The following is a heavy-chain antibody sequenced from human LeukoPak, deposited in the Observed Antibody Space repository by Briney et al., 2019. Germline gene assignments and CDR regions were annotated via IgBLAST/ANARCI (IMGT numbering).Heavy chain of an antibody. CDR1: GFTFSDCA. CDR3: AKDVHYYVAMDV. J-gene: IGHJ6*02. V-gene: IGHV3-23*01. Sequence: GGSLSLSCAASGFTFSDCAMTWVRQAPGKGLEWVSSIGSDGNKHYSESVRGRFAISRDNSKNTLFLRMSSLRAEDTALYYCAKDVHYYVAMDVWGQGTTVTVSS. CDR2: IGSDGNK. D-gene: IGHD3-10*02.